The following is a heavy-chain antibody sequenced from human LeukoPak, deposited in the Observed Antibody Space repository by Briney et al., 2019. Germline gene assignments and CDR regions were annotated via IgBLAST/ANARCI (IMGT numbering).Heavy chain of an antibody. CDR2: ISTSSSYI. CDR3: ARCWGSGNYLFDAFDI. CDR1: GITFSTYW. Sequence: GGSLRLSCAASGITFSTYWMNWVRQAPGKGLEWVSSISTSSSYIYYADSLKGRFTISRDNARNSLYLQMNSLRAEDTAVYYCARCWGSGNYLFDAFDIWGQGTVVTVSS. D-gene: IGHD1-26*01. V-gene: IGHV3-21*01. J-gene: IGHJ3*02.